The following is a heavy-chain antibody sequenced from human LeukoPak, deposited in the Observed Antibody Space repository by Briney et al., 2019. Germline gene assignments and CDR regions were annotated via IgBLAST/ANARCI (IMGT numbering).Heavy chain of an antibody. D-gene: IGHD3-22*01. CDR1: GGSISSSSYY. J-gene: IGHJ4*02. CDR3: ARDSSGYYYLFDY. Sequence: SQTLSLTCTVSGGSISSSSYYWSWIRQTAGKGLEWIGRLYTTGSTNYNPSLKSRGTMSVDTSKNQFSLKLSSVTAADTAVYYCARDSSGYYYLFDYWGQGTLVTVSS. V-gene: IGHV4-61*02. CDR2: LYTTGST.